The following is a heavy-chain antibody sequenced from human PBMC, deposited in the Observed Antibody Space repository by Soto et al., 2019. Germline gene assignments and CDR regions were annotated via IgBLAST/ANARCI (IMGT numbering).Heavy chain of an antibody. V-gene: IGHV1-18*01. CDR1: GYTFTSYG. D-gene: IGHD4-17*01. Sequence: QVQLVQSGGEVKKPGASVKVSCKTSGYTFTSYGISLVRQAPGQGLEWMGWTSTYSGNTEYAQKIQGRVTMTTDTLTNTAYMELRSLRSDDTAVYYCARDLVGGDYVKGDYWGQGTLVTVSS. J-gene: IGHJ4*02. CDR2: TSTYSGNT. CDR3: ARDLVGGDYVKGDY.